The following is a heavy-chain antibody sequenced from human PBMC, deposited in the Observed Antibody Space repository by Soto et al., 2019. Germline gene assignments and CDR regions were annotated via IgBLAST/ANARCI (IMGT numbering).Heavy chain of an antibody. Sequence: GGSLRLSCAASGIRFTSSWMSWVRQAPGKGLGWVAHINQDGGQKYYVDSAKGRFTISRDNAKTSLYLQMNSLRAEDTAVFYCVSWADAADEDYFHHWGQGTLVTVSS. CDR2: INQDGGQK. J-gene: IGHJ1*01. CDR3: VSWADAADEDYFHH. CDR1: GIRFTSSW. V-gene: IGHV3-7*01. D-gene: IGHD3-16*01.